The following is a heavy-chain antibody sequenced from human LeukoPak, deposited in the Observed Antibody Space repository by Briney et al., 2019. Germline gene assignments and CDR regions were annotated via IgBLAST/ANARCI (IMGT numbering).Heavy chain of an antibody. D-gene: IGHD4-17*01. V-gene: IGHV1-46*01. CDR3: ARGPPTTMTNRYFGLFDP. CDR1: GYTFTRYY. J-gene: IGHJ5*02. CDR2: INPSGGPA. Sequence: ASVKVSCKASGYTFTRYYIHWVRQAPGQGLEWMGIINPSGGPANYAQKNQGRVTMTRDTSMSTVYMELNSLKSEDTAVYYCARGPPTTMTNRYFGLFDPWGQGTSVTVSS.